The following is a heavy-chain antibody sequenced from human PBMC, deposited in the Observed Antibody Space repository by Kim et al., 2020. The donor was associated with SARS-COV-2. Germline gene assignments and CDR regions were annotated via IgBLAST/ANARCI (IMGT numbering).Heavy chain of an antibody. CDR3: ARDVIVVVVAATHNWFDP. J-gene: IGHJ5*02. CDR2: ISYDGSNK. D-gene: IGHD2-15*01. V-gene: IGHV3-33*05. CDR1: GFTFSSYG. Sequence: GGSLRLSCAASGFTFSSYGMHWVRQAPGKGLEWVAVISYDGSNKYYADSVKGRFTISRDNSKNTLYLQMNSLRAEDTAVYYCARDVIVVVVAATHNWFDPWGQGTLVTVSS.